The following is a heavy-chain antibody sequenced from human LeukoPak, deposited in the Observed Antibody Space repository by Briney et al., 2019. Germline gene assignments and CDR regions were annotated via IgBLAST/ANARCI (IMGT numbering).Heavy chain of an antibody. V-gene: IGHV3-74*01. CDR1: GFTFSSYW. CDR3: ARDYGSSFYYYYYYMDV. D-gene: IGHD6-6*01. CDR2: INIDGSST. Sequence: PGGSLRLSCAASGFTFSSYWMHWVRQAPGKGLVWVSRINIDGSSTSYADSVKGRFPILRDNAKNTVYLQMNSLRAEDTAVYYCARDYGSSFYYYYYYMDVWGKGTTVTVSS. J-gene: IGHJ6*03.